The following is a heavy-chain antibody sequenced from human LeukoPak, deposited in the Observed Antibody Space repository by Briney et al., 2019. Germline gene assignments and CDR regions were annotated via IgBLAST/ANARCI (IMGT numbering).Heavy chain of an antibody. J-gene: IGHJ6*02. V-gene: IGHV1-18*01. D-gene: IGHD2-2*01. Sequence: ASVKVSCKASGYTFTSYGISWVRQAPGQGLGWMGWISAYNGNTNYAQKLQGRVTMTTDTSTSTAYMELRSLRSDDTAVYYCARDRGGSDCSSTSCYVTTYYYGMDVWGQGTTVTVSS. CDR2: ISAYNGNT. CDR3: ARDRGGSDCSSTSCYVTTYYYGMDV. CDR1: GYTFTSYG.